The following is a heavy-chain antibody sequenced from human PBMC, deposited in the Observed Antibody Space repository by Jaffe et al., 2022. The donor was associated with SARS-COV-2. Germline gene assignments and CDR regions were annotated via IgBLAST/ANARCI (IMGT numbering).Heavy chain of an antibody. CDR1: GYTFTNYA. J-gene: IGHJ2*01. CDR2: INAGNGNT. D-gene: IGHD5-18*01. Sequence: QVQLVQSGAEVKKPGASVKVSCKASGYTFTNYAIHWVRQAPGQRLEWMGWINAGNGNTKYSQKFQGRVAFTRDTSASTAYMELSSLRSEDTAVYYCARDGWIQLYSNTNTAAYWYFDLWGRGTLVTVSS. CDR3: ARDGWIQLYSNTNTAAYWYFDL. V-gene: IGHV1-3*01.